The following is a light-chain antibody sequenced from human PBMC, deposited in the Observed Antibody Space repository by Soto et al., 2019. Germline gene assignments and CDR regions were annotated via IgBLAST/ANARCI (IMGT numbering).Light chain of an antibody. CDR1: QSVASNN. CDR3: QQYGSSPRT. J-gene: IGKJ1*01. CDR2: GAS. V-gene: IGKV3-20*01. Sequence: EIVLTQSPGTLSLSPGERATLSCRASQSVASNNLAWYQQKPGQSPRLLIYGASSRARGIPDRFTGSGSGADFILTISRLEPEDFAVYYCQQYGSSPRTFGQGTRWIS.